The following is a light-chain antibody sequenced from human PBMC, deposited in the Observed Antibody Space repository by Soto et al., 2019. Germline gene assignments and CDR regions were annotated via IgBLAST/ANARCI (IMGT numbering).Light chain of an antibody. CDR2: DNY. Sequence: QSVLTQPPSASGTPGQRVTISCSGSSSNIGRNTVNWYQQLPATAPTLLIYDNYQRPSGVPARCSGSKSGTSASLAISGLQSDDETDYYCAAWDDSLNGLVFGGGTKLTVL. CDR3: AAWDDSLNGLV. V-gene: IGLV1-44*01. J-gene: IGLJ3*02. CDR1: SSNIGRNT.